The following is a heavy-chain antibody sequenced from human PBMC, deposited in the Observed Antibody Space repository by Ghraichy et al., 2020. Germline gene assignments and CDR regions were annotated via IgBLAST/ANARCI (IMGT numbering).Heavy chain of an antibody. D-gene: IGHD3-10*01. J-gene: IGHJ5*02. CDR2: ISSSSYI. Sequence: GSLRLSCAASGFTFSSYSMNWVRQAPGKGLEWVSSISSSSYIYYADSVKGRFTISRDNAKNSLYLQMNSLRAEDTAVYYCARSSGVLLWFGESYKFSWFDPWGQGTLVTVSS. CDR1: GFTFSSYS. V-gene: IGHV3-21*01. CDR3: ARSSGVLLWFGESYKFSWFDP.